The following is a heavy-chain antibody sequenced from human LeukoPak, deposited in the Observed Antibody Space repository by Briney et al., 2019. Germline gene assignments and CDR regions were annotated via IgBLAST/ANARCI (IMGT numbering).Heavy chain of an antibody. CDR3: ARPRAFSYGQMYYFDY. CDR1: GYTFTDYY. CDR2: IDPNTGGT. D-gene: IGHD5-18*01. J-gene: IGHJ4*02. Sequence: ASVKVSCRASGYTFTDYYIHWVRQAPGQGLEWMGWIDPNTGGTNFAQKFRGRVTMTRDTSITTAYMELSRLRFDDTAAYYCARPRAFSYGQMYYFDYWGQGALVTVSS. V-gene: IGHV1-2*02.